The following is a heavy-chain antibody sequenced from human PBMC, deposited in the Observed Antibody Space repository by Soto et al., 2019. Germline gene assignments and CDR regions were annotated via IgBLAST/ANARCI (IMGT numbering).Heavy chain of an antibody. CDR2: ISYGGST. CDR3: ARADPDASVGY. Sequence: PSETLSLTCTFSVGSMISHYWTWLRQPPGKGLEWIGYISYGGSTYYNPSLKSRVTISADTSRNQFSLKLSSVIAADTAVYYCARADPDASVGYWGQGTLVTVSS. J-gene: IGHJ4*02. CDR1: VGSMISHY. V-gene: IGHV4-59*11. D-gene: IGHD3-16*01.